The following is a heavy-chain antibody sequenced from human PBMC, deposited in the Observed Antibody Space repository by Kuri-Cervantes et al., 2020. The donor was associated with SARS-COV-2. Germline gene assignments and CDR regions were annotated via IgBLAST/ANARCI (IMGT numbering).Heavy chain of an antibody. Sequence: GGSLRLSCAASGFTFSSYWMHWVRQAPGKGLEWVANIKQDGSEKYYVDSVKGRFTISRDNAKNSLYLQMNSLRAEDTAVYYCARVSTYYYDSSGYYYDDYWGQGTLVTVSS. CDR1: GFTFSSYW. CDR3: ARVSTYYYDSSGYYYDDY. CDR2: IKQDGSEK. J-gene: IGHJ4*02. D-gene: IGHD3-22*01. V-gene: IGHV3-7*01.